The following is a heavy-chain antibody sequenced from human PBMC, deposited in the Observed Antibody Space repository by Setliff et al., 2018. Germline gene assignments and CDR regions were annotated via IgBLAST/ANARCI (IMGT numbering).Heavy chain of an antibody. V-gene: IGHV3-7*01. CDR3: SSYLVS. CDR1: GFTFSSSA. J-gene: IGHJ4*02. D-gene: IGHD2-21*01. CDR2: IKEDGSQR. Sequence: GGSLRLSCAASGFTFSSSAMAWVRQAPGKGLEWVANIKEDGSQRNYVDAVRGRFTVSRDNARNLLYLQMNSLRVDDTAVYYCSSYLVSWGQGALVTVSS.